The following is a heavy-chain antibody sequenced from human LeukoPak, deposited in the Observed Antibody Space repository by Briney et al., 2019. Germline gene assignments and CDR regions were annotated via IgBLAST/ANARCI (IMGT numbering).Heavy chain of an antibody. J-gene: IGHJ4*02. Sequence: SETLSLTCTVSGGSISSYYWSWIRQPPGKGLDWIGYIYYSGSTYYNPSLKSRVTISVDKSKNQFSLKLSSVTAADTAVYYCARDGYIAATGDYWGQGTLVTVSS. CDR1: GGSISSYY. D-gene: IGHD5-12*01. CDR2: IYYSGST. V-gene: IGHV4-59*12. CDR3: ARDGYIAATGDY.